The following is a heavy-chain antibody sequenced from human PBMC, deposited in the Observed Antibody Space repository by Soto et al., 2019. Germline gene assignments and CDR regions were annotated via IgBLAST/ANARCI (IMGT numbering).Heavy chain of an antibody. Sequence: ASVKVSCKASGYTFTRSGISWVRQAPGQGPEWMGWISSYNGDTNYAQMFQGRVTMTTDTSTSTAYMELRSLRSDDTAVYYCAREGVASYYYYGMDVWGQGTPVTVPS. D-gene: IGHD5-12*01. J-gene: IGHJ6*02. V-gene: IGHV1-18*01. CDR2: ISSYNGDT. CDR3: AREGVASYYYYGMDV. CDR1: GYTFTRSG.